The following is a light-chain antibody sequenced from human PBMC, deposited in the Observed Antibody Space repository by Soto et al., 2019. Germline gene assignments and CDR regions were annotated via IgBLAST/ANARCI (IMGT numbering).Light chain of an antibody. CDR2: SNN. J-gene: IGLJ7*01. Sequence: QSVLTQPPSASGTPGQRVTISCSGSSSNIGSNIVNWYQQLPGTAPKLLIYSNNQRPSGVPDRFSGSKSGTSASLAISRLQSEDEADYYCAAWDDSLNGAMFGGGTQLTVL. CDR3: AAWDDSLNGAM. V-gene: IGLV1-44*01. CDR1: SSNIGSNI.